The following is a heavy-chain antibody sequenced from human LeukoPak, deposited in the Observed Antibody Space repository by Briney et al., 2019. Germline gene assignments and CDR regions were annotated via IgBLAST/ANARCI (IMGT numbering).Heavy chain of an antibody. J-gene: IGHJ4*02. CDR1: GGSISSSNW. V-gene: IGHV4-4*02. CDR3: ARDLRRVGATKYFDS. Sequence: SETLSLTCVVSGGSISSSNWWSWVRQPPGKGLKWIGEIYHSGSTNYNPSLESRVSISLDKSKNQFSLRVTSVTAADTAVYYCARDLRRVGATKYFDSWGQGTLVTVSS. CDR2: IYHSGST. D-gene: IGHD1-26*01.